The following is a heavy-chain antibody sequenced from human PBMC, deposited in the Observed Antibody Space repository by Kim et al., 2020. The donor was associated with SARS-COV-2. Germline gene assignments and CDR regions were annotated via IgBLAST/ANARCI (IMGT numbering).Heavy chain of an antibody. CDR3: ARFVSSGWYFRN. V-gene: IGHV4-38-2*02. CDR2: IYHSGST. CDR1: GYSISSGYY. D-gene: IGHD6-19*01. Sequence: SETLSLTCTVSGYSISSGYYWGWIRQPPGKGLEWIGSIYHSGSTYYNPSLKSRVTISVDTSKNQFSLKLSSVTAADTAVYYCARFVSSGWYFRNWGQGTLVTVSS. J-gene: IGHJ1*01.